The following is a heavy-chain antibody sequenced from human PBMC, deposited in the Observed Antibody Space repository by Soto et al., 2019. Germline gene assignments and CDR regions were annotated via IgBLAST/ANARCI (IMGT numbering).Heavy chain of an antibody. CDR3: ASEVSRGPGKDYDYVWGSYREADAFDI. CDR1: GGTFSSYA. D-gene: IGHD3-16*02. V-gene: IGHV1-69*01. CDR2: IIPIFGTA. Sequence: QVQLVQSGAEVKKPGSSVKVSCKASGGTFSSYAISWVRQAPGQGLEWMGGIIPIFGTANYAQKFQGRVTITADESTSTAYMELSSLRSEDTAVYYGASEVSRGPGKDYDYVWGSYREADAFDIWGQGTMVTVSS. J-gene: IGHJ3*02.